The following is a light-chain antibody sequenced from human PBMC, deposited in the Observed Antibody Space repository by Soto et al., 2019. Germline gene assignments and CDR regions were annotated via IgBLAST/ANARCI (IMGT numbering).Light chain of an antibody. Sequence: VHMTLSPSSLSASVGDRVTITCRASQNFDYYLSWYQQRPGKAPKLLIYAASSLQSGVPSRFSGGGSGTDFTLAINSLHHTEFLTYDCQQTYNTPCTFGQGTRLEIK. CDR2: AAS. J-gene: IGKJ5*01. CDR3: QQTYNTPCT. V-gene: IGKV1-39*01. CDR1: QNFDYY.